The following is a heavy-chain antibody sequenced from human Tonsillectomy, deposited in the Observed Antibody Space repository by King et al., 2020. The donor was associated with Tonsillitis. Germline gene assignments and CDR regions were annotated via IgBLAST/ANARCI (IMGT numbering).Heavy chain of an antibody. CDR2: ISSDESIT. D-gene: IGHD6-19*01. V-gene: IGHV3-74*02. CDR1: GYTFSSSS. Sequence: VQLVESGGELVQPGGSLRLSCAASGYTFSSSSMHWVRQAPGKGLVWVSHISSDESITHYADSVQGRFTISTDKVKNTLYLQMNSLRAEDTAVYYCARVESRAWYPLWGRGTLVTVSS. J-gene: IGHJ4*02. CDR3: ARVESRAWYPL.